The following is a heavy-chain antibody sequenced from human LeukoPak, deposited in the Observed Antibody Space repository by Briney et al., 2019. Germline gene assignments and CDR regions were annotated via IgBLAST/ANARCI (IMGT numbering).Heavy chain of an antibody. Sequence: SVKVSCKASGDTFSNSAFSWVRQAPGRGLEWMGGIIPIFGTPNYAQKFQGRVTISADESTSTVYMELSSLRSEDTAVFYCARDEIAVAGFGTFDYWGQGTLVTVSS. J-gene: IGHJ4*02. D-gene: IGHD6-19*01. CDR1: GDTFSNSA. CDR3: ARDEIAVAGFGTFDY. V-gene: IGHV1-69*13. CDR2: IIPIFGTP.